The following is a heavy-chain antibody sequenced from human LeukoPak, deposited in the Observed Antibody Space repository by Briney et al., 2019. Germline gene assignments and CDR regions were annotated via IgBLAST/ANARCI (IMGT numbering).Heavy chain of an antibody. J-gene: IGHJ4*02. V-gene: IGHV4-39*01. Sequence: SETLSLTCTVSGGSISSSSYYWGWIRQPPGKGLEWIGSIYYSGSTYYNPSLKSRVTISVDMSKNQFSLRLNSVTAADTAVYYCARKSIVTSGRKPYDYWDQGALVTVSS. CDR2: IYYSGST. CDR1: GGSISSSSYY. D-gene: IGHD6-13*01. CDR3: ARKSIVTSGRKPYDY.